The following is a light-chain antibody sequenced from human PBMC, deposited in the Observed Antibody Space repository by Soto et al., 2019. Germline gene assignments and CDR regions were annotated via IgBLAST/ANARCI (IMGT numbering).Light chain of an antibody. Sequence: QSVLTQSASASGSPGQSVTISCTGTSSDVGNYKYVSWYQQHPGKAPKLMTYEVSKRPSGVPDRFSGSKSGNTASLTVSGLQAEDEADYYCSSYAGSNNWVFGGGTKVTVL. CDR3: SSYAGSNNWV. CDR2: EVS. V-gene: IGLV2-8*01. J-gene: IGLJ3*02. CDR1: SSDVGNYKY.